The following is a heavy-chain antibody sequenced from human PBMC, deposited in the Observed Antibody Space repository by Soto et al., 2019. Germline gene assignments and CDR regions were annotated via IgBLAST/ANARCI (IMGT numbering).Heavy chain of an antibody. V-gene: IGHV1-18*01. D-gene: IGHD3-16*01. CDR2: INTYNGNT. CDR1: GYSFTRYG. J-gene: IGHJ6*02. CDR3: AMVDVYVTPSPQDV. Sequence: QVQLVQSRAEVKNPGASVKVSCKASGYSFTRYGIAWARQAPGQGLEWMGWINTYNGNTNYAQHLQGRAPPTTDTSTSTAYMELTSLRSNDTAIYYCAMVDVYVTPSPQDVWGQGTTVIVSS.